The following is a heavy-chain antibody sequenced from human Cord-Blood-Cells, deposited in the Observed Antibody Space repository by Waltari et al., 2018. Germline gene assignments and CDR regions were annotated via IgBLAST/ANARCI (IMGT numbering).Heavy chain of an antibody. V-gene: IGHV1-2*02. CDR3: ARVGWNYETDMGASIDY. Sequence: QVQLVQSGAAVTKPGASVQVSCKDSGYTVTGYYMHWVRQAPGQGLEWMVWINPNSGGTNYAQKCQGRVTMTRDTSISTAYMDVSRLRSDDAAVYYCARVGWNYETDMGASIDYWGQGTLVTVSS. J-gene: IGHJ4*02. CDR1: GYTVTGYY. D-gene: IGHD1-7*01. CDR2: INPNSGGT.